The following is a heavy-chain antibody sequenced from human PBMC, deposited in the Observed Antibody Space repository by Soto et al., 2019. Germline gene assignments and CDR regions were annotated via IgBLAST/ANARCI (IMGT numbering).Heavy chain of an antibody. D-gene: IGHD6-13*01. J-gene: IGHJ2*01. CDR3: ARDYGDSSSWYRPLNYWYFDL. Sequence: QVQLQESGPGLVKPSGTLSLTCAVSGGSISSSNWWSWVRQPPGKGLEWIGEIYHSGSTNYNPSLKSRVTISVDKSKNQFSLKLSSVTAADTAVYYCARDYGDSSSWYRPLNYWYFDLWGRGTLVTVSS. CDR1: GGSISSSNW. V-gene: IGHV4-4*02. CDR2: IYHSGST.